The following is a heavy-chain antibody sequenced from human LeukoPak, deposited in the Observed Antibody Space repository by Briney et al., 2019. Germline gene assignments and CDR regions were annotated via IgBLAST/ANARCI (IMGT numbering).Heavy chain of an antibody. Sequence: PSETLSLTCTVSGGSISSSGSYWGWIRQPPGKGLEWIGSNYYSGNTYNPSLKSRVTISVDTSKNQFSLNLTSVNAADTAMYYCARVMAARREDLNWFDTWGQGTQVTVSS. CDR1: GGSISSSGSY. CDR2: NYYSGNT. CDR3: ARVMAARREDLNWFDT. J-gene: IGHJ5*02. D-gene: IGHD6-6*01. V-gene: IGHV4-39*07.